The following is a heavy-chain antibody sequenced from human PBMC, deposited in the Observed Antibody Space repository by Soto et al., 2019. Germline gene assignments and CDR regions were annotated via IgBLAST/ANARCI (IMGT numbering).Heavy chain of an antibody. CDR1: GYTFNSYA. D-gene: IGHD6-19*01. CDR3: AREPVAGIWFDP. CDR2: INSYNGNT. J-gene: IGHJ5*02. Sequence: GASVTVSCKASGYTFNSYAMHWVRQAPGQRLEWMGWINSYNGNTNYAQKLQGRVTMTTDTSTSTAYMELRSLRSDDTAVYYCAREPVAGIWFDPWGQGTLVTVSS. V-gene: IGHV1-18*01.